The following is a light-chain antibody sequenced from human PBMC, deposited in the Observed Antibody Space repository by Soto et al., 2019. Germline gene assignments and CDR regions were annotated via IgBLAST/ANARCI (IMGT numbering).Light chain of an antibody. CDR3: QSYDSSRTTFV. CDR1: SSNIGAEYD. J-gene: IGLJ1*01. CDR2: GDN. Sequence: QSGLTQPPSVSGAPGQRGAISCTGSSSNIGAEYDVHWYQQLPGTAPKRRIYGDNNRPSGVPDRCSGSKSGTSASLAITGLQPEDEADYSCQSYDSSRTTFVFGTGTKVTVL. V-gene: IGLV1-40*01.